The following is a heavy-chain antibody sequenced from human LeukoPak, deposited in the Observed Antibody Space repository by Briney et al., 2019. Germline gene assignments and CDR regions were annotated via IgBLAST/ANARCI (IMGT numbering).Heavy chain of an antibody. J-gene: IGHJ4*02. CDR2: IRSKAYGGTT. D-gene: IGHD6-13*01. V-gene: IGHV3-49*03. CDR1: GFTFGDYA. CDR3: TRYLRTGSSSWYDAYYFDY. Sequence: GGSLRLSCTASGFTFGDYAMSWFRQAPGKGLEWVGFIRSKAYGGTTEYAASVKGRFTISRDDSKSIAYLQMNSLKTEDTAVYYCTRYLRTGSSSWYDAYYFDYWGQGTLVTVSS.